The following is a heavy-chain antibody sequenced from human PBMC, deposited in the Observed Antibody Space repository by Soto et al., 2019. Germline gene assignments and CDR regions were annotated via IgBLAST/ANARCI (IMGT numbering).Heavy chain of an antibody. CDR2: VGGSGNDK. D-gene: IGHD2-8*01. V-gene: IGHV3-23*01. CDR1: GFTFSAYA. Sequence: EVQLLESGGGVVQPGGSLRLSCAASGFTFSAYAMNWVRQAPGKGLQWVSGVGGSGNDKQYADSVRGRFSVSRDKSKNTLYLQMISLRADDTAVYYCAKDATAVNGVWDPFDMWGQGTEVTVSS. J-gene: IGHJ3*02. CDR3: AKDATAVNGVWDPFDM.